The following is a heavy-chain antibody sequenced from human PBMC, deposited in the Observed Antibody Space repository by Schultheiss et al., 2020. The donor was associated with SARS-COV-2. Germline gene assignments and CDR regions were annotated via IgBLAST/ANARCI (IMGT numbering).Heavy chain of an antibody. CDR2: IYYSGST. CDR3: ARDTYYDFWRGLFYYYYMDV. CDR1: GGSISGYY. D-gene: IGHD3-3*01. J-gene: IGHJ6*03. V-gene: IGHV4-39*01. Sequence: SETLSLTCAVYGGSISGYYWSWIRQPPGKGLEWIGSIYYSGSTYYNPSLKSRVTISVDTSKNQFSLKLSSVTAADTAVYYCARDTYYDFWRGLFYYYYMDVWGTGTTVTVSS.